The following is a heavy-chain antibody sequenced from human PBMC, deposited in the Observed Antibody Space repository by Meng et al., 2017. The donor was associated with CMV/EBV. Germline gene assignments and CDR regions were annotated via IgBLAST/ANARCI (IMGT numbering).Heavy chain of an antibody. J-gene: IGHJ4*01. CDR2: ISVYNGHT. D-gene: IGHD2-21*01. CDR1: GYTFTGYG. Sequence: QVQLVQSGDEVKKPRASVKVSCKASGYTFTGYGISWVRQAPGQGLEWMGWISVYNGHTNFAQNLQGRVTMTTDTSTSTAYVELRSLRSDDTAIYYCARGVPLGIIYSFDYWGQGTLVTVSS. V-gene: IGHV1-18*01. CDR3: ARGVPLGIIYSFDY.